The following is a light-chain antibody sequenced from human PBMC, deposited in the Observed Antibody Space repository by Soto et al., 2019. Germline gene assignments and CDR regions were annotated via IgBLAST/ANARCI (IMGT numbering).Light chain of an antibody. CDR3: TSYAGSSIPVV. CDR2: DVT. J-gene: IGLJ2*01. V-gene: IGLV2-8*01. CDR1: SSDVGKYNF. Sequence: QAVLTQPPSASGSPGQSVTISCTGASSDVGKYNFVSWYQQHPGKAPKLMSSDVTERPSGVPDRFSGSKSGNTASLTVSGLQAEDEADYYCTSYAGSSIPVVFGGGTKLTVL.